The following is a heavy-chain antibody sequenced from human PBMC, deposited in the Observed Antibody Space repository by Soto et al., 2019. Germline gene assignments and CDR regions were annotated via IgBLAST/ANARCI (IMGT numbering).Heavy chain of an antibody. Sequence: PGGSRRLSYEAPGFTFSRVRMNWKRPVPGKGLEWGASISSGSSDPWYADSVKGRFSISRDTAQNSLFLQMNTLRPEDKAMYYCARVAYWGPGTPVPFSS. J-gene: IGHJ4*02. V-gene: IGHV3-21*01. CDR2: ISSGSSDP. CDR3: ARVAY. CDR1: GFTFSRVR.